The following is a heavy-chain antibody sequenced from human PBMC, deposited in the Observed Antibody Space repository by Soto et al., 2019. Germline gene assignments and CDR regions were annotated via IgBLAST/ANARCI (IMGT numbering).Heavy chain of an antibody. CDR2: INAGNGNT. CDR1: GYTFTGYA. D-gene: IGHD2-8*01. J-gene: IGHJ5*02. Sequence: ASLKVACKASGYTFTGYAMHWVRQAPGQRLEWMGWINAGNGNTKYSQKFQGRVTITRDTSASTAYMELSSLRSEDTAVYYCAREDIVLMVYAIGWFDPWGQGTLVTVSS. CDR3: AREDIVLMVYAIGWFDP. V-gene: IGHV1-3*01.